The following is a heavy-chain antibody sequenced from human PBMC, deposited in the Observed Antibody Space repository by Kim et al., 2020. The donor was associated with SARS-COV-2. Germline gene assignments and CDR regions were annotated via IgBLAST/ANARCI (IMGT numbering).Heavy chain of an antibody. D-gene: IGHD1-26*01. CDR3: AKDDSGTYYGWFDP. CDR1: GFSISSYG. J-gene: IGHJ5*02. V-gene: IGHV3-30*18. Sequence: GGSLRLSCAASGFSISSYGMHWVRQAPGKGLEWVAAISYDGSNEYYGDSVKGRFTISRDNSKNTVFLQMYSLGTEDTAVYYCAKDDSGTYYGWFDPWGQGTLVTVSS. CDR2: ISYDGSNE.